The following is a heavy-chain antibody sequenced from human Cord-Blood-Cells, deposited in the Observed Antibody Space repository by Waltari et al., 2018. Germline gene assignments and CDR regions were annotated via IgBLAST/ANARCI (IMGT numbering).Heavy chain of an antibody. J-gene: IGHJ3*02. CDR2: ISWDGGST. V-gene: IGHV3-43*01. Sequence: EVQLVESGGVVVQPGGSLRLSCAASGFTFDDDTMHWGRQAPGKGLEWVSLISWDGGSTYYADSVKGRFTISRDNSKNSLYLQMNSLRTEDTALYYCAKGGIAAADAFDIWGQGTMVTVSS. D-gene: IGHD6-13*01. CDR1: GFTFDDDT. CDR3: AKGGIAAADAFDI.